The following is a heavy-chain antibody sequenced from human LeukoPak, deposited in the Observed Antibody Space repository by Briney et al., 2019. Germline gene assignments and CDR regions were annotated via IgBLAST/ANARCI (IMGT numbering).Heavy chain of an antibody. CDR1: GFTFNNYA. CDR3: ARDYADYVGYFFFDY. V-gene: IGHV3-23*01. Sequence: GGSLRLSCAASGFTFNNYAMNWVPQAPGKGLEWVSSISGGGETTYYADSAKGRFTISRDNSQNTLYLQMNSLRAEDTAVEYCARDYADYVGYFFFDYWGQGTLVTVSS. D-gene: IGHD4-17*01. CDR2: ISGGGETT. J-gene: IGHJ4*02.